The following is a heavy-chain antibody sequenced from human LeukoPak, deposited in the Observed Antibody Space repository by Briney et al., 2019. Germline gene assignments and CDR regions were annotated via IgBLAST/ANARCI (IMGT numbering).Heavy chain of an antibody. CDR1: GDSVSSNTAG. V-gene: IGHV6-1*01. Sequence: SQTLSLTCAISGDSVSSNTAGWSWIRQSPSRGLEWLGRTYYRSKWYYDYSVSVNSRITINPDTSKNQFSLQLNSVTPEDTAVYYCARGGPVSSPAGWFGPWAQGILVTVSS. CDR3: ARGGPVSSPAGWFGP. CDR2: TYYRSKWYY. D-gene: IGHD2-2*01. J-gene: IGHJ5*02.